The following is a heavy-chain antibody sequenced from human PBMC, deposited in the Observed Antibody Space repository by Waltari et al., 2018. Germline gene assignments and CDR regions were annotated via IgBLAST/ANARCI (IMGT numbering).Heavy chain of an antibody. Sequence: QLQLQESGPGLVEPSETLSLTCTASGGSISSSSHFWAWIRRPPGKGLVWIGSIYYSGSTFYNPSLKSRVTISVDTSKNQFSLKLTSVTAADTAEYYCARIGSVNWFDPWGQGILVTASS. D-gene: IGHD3-10*01. J-gene: IGHJ5*02. V-gene: IGHV4-39*01. CDR3: ARIGSVNWFDP. CDR2: IYYSGST. CDR1: GGSISSSSHF.